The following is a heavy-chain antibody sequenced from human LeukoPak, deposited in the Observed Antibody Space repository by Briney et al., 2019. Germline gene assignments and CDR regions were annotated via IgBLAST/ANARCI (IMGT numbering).Heavy chain of an antibody. CDR2: IYYSGNT. CDR1: GGSISSYY. Sequence: SETLSLTCTVSGGSISSYYWSWIRQPPGKGLEWIGYIYYSGNTNYNPSLKSRVTISVDTSKNQFSLKLSSVTAADTAVYYCARAWCGDCYGDLYFLFDYWGQGTLVTVSS. V-gene: IGHV4-59*01. D-gene: IGHD2-21*02. CDR3: ARAWCGDCYGDLYFLFDY. J-gene: IGHJ4*02.